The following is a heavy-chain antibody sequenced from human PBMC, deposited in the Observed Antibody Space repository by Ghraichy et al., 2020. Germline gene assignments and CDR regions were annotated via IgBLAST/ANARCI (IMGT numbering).Heavy chain of an antibody. V-gene: IGHV3-7*01. CDR1: GFTFSSYW. J-gene: IGHJ3*01. CDR3: ARDQKSMGGLL. CDR2: IKRDGSEK. Sequence: GGSLRLSCAASGFTFSSYWMSWVRQAPGKGLEWVANIKRDGSEKYYVDSVKGRFTVSRHNAKNSLYLQMNSLRTEDTAVYYFARDQKSMGGLLWGQGTMVTVSS. D-gene: IGHD2-15*01.